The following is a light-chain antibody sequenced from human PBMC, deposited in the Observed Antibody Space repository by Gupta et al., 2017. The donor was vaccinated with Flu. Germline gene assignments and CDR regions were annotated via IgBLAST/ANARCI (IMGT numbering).Light chain of an antibody. CDR2: STT. CDR3: ILFVGDGIWM. V-gene: IGLV8-61*01. CDR1: SGAASPSQY. J-gene: IGLJ3*02. Sequence: QVVLHQWPSFSVTPGGSVTLTCAFSSGAASPSQYPSWYQQTPGQPPRTLIYSTTTRSSGVPDRFSGSIIGKKAVLTITGAQADDEADYYCILFVGDGIWMFGGGTKVSVL.